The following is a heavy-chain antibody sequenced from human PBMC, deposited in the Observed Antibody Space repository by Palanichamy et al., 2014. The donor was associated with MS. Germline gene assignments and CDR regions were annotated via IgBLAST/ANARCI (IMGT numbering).Heavy chain of an antibody. V-gene: IGHV3-33*01. CDR1: GFTFNKYG. CDR3: ASVDSAYNGMDV. CDR2: IWHDGSIK. Sequence: QVQLVESGGGVVQPGGSLRLSCAASGFTFNKYGMHWVRQAPGKGLEWVAVIWHDGSIKYYADSVEGRFTISRDNSRNMVDLQMSSLRAEDTAMYYCASVDSAYNGMDVWGPGTTVTVPS. D-gene: IGHD2-15*01. J-gene: IGHJ6*02.